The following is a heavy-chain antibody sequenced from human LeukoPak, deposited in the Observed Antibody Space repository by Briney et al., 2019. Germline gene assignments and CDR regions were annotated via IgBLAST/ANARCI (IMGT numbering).Heavy chain of an antibody. V-gene: IGHV1-69*01. CDR2: IIPIFGTA. J-gene: IGHJ5*02. Sequence: ASVKVSCKASGGTFSSYAISWVRQASGQGLEWMGGIIPIFGTANYAQKFQGRVTITADESTSTAYMELSSLRSEDTAVYYCAREDYSSSWYVGTPNWFDPWGQGTLVTVSS. D-gene: IGHD6-13*01. CDR3: AREDYSSSWYVGTPNWFDP. CDR1: GGTFSSYA.